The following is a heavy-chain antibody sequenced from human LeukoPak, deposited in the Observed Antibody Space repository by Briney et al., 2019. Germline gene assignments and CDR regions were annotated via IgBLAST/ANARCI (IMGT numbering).Heavy chain of an antibody. Sequence: GASVKVSCKASGYTFTSYGISWVRQAPGQGLEWMGWISAYNGNTNYAQKLQGRVTMTTDTSTSTAYMEPRSLRSDDTAVYYCARDDPRHYYDSSGLDYWGQGTLVTVSS. D-gene: IGHD3-22*01. CDR3: ARDDPRHYYDSSGLDY. CDR2: ISAYNGNT. V-gene: IGHV1-18*01. CDR1: GYTFTSYG. J-gene: IGHJ4*02.